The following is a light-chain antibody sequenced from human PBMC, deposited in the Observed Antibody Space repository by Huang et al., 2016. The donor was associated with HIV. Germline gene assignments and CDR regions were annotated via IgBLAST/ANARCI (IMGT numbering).Light chain of an antibody. CDR1: QGISNT. CDR3: QQFNHYPLT. V-gene: IGKV1D-13*01. Sequence: QLTQSPSSLSASVGDRVTITFRASQGISNTLAWYQQKPGKAPKLLIYDASSLQTGTPSRFSGSGSGTDFTLTISSLQPEDCATYYCQQFNHYPLTFGGGTKVEIE. CDR2: DAS. J-gene: IGKJ4*01.